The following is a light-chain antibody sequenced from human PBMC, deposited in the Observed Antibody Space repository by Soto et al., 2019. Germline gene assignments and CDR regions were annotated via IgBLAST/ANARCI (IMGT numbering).Light chain of an antibody. CDR2: EVN. Sequence: QSALTQPDSLSGSPGQSITISCTGSSSDIGGFDLVSWYQQHPGKAPKLLLYEVNKRPSGVSNRFSGSKSGNTASPTISGLQADDEAYYYCCSYVGIRNFVFGGGTKLTVL. V-gene: IGLV2-23*02. CDR1: SSDIGGFDL. J-gene: IGLJ2*01. CDR3: CSYVGIRNFV.